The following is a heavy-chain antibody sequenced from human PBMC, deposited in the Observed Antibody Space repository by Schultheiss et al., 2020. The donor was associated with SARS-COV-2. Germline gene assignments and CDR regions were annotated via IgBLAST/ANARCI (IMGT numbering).Heavy chain of an antibody. Sequence: ASVKVSCKASGYTFTGYSVHWVRQAPGQGLEWMGRINPNSGGTNYAQKLQGRVTMTTDTSTSTAYMELRSLRSDDTAVYYCARDHVLRFLEWRKGWFDPWGQGTLVTVSS. V-gene: IGHV1-2*06. CDR3: ARDHVLRFLEWRKGWFDP. CDR1: GYTFTGYS. J-gene: IGHJ5*02. D-gene: IGHD3-3*01. CDR2: INPNSGGT.